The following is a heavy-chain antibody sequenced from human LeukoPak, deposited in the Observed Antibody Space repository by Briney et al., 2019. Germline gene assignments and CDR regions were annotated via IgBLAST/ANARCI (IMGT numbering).Heavy chain of an antibody. CDR2: IYSGGST. CDR3: ARDFYGSGGNWFDP. Sequence: PGGSLRLSCAASGFTVSSNYMSWVRQAPGKGLEWVSVIYSGGSTYYADSVKGRFTISRDNSKNTLYLQMNSLRAEDTAVYYCARDFYGSGGNWFDPWGQGTLVTVSS. CDR1: GFTVSSNY. V-gene: IGHV3-66*01. D-gene: IGHD3-10*01. J-gene: IGHJ5*02.